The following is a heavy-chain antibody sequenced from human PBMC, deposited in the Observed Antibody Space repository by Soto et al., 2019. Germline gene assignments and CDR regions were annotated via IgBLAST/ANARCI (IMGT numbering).Heavy chain of an antibody. CDR3: AKEPEEQRYYYYGMDV. J-gene: IGHJ6*02. D-gene: IGHD1-1*01. V-gene: IGHV3-23*01. CDR2: ITGSGGTK. Sequence: GSPRLYPEASGLTFSSHAISTLPQAPGKGVPRVSIITGSGGTKYYADSVKGRFTISRDNSKNTLYLQMNSLRAEDTAVYYCAKEPEEQRYYYYGMDVSGQGSAVTVS. CDR1: GLTFSSHA.